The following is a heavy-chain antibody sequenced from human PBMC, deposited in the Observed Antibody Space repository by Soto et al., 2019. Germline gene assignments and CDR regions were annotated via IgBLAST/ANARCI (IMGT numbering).Heavy chain of an antibody. CDR1: GYTFTSYG. CDR3: ARDPTKGYCSGGSCYSFGY. Sequence: ASVKVSCKASGYTFTSYGISWVRQAPGQGLEWMGWISAYNGNTNYAQKLQGRVTMTTDTSTSTAYMELRSLRSDDTAVYYCARDPTKGYCSGGSCYSFGYWGQGTLVTVSS. D-gene: IGHD2-15*01. J-gene: IGHJ4*02. CDR2: ISAYNGNT. V-gene: IGHV1-18*01.